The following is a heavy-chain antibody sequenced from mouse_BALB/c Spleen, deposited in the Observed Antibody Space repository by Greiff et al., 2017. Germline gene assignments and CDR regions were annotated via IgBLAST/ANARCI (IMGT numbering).Heavy chain of an antibody. CDR1: GYTFSSYW. D-gene: IGHD2-3*01. CDR3: ARSDGYYDAMDY. V-gene: IGHV1-9*01. CDR2: ILPGSGST. Sequence: QVQLKESGAELMKPGASVKISCKATGYTFSSYWIEWVKQRPGHGLEWIGEILPGSGSTNYNEKFKGKATFTADTSSNTAYMQLSSLTSEDSAVYYCARSDGYYDAMDYWGQGTSVTVSS. J-gene: IGHJ4*01.